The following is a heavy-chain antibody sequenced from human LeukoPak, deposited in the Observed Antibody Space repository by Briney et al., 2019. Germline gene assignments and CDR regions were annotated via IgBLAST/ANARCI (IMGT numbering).Heavy chain of an antibody. V-gene: IGHV3-74*01. Sequence: GGSLRLSCAASGFTFSSYWMHWVRQAPGKGLVWVSRINSDGSSTSYADSVKGRFTITRDNSKNTLSLEMNSLRPEDTAVYYCVKGSAGSRPYYFDYWGQGTLLTVSS. D-gene: IGHD6-13*01. CDR2: INSDGSST. CDR1: GFTFSSYW. J-gene: IGHJ4*02. CDR3: VKGSAGSRPYYFDY.